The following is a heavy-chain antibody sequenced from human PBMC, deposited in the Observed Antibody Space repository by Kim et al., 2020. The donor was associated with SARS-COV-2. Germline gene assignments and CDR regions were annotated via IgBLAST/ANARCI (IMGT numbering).Heavy chain of an antibody. V-gene: IGHV1-69*13. CDR1: GGTFSSYA. D-gene: IGHD3-22*01. J-gene: IGHJ1*01. CDR2: IIPIFGTA. CDR3: ARGYYYDSSGYHAFQH. Sequence: SVKVSCKASGGTFSSYAISWVRQAPGQGLEWMGGIIPIFGTANYAQKFQGRVTITADESTSTAYMELSSLRSEDTAVYYCARGYYYDSSGYHAFQHWGQGTLVTVSS.